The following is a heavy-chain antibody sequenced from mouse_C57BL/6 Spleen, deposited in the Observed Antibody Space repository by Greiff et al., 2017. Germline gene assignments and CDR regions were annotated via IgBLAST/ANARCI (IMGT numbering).Heavy chain of an antibody. CDR1: GYTFTGYW. D-gene: IGHD2-3*01. CDR3: ARELYDGYYVRFAY. V-gene: IGHV1-9*01. CDR2: ILPGSGST. J-gene: IGHJ3*01. Sequence: QVQLQQSGAELMKPGASVKLSCKATGYTFTGYWIEWVKQRPGHGLEWIGEILPGSGSTNYNEKFKGKATFTADTSSNTAYMPLSSLTTEDSAIYYCARELYDGYYVRFAYWGQGTLVTVSA.